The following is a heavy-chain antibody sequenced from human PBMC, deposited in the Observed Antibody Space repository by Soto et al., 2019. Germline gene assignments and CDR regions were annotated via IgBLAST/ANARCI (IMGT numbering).Heavy chain of an antibody. V-gene: IGHV1-3*01. CDR1: GYTFTSYA. D-gene: IGHD2-15*01. CDR2: INAGNGNT. J-gene: IGHJ6*04. Sequence: ASVKVSCKASGYTFTSYAMHWVRQAPGQRLEWMGWINAGNGNTKYSQKFQGRVTITRDTSASTAYMELSSLRSEDTAVYYCARDPVLGYCICLRCCRPPGGMDFCCTGIMV. CDR3: ARDPVLGYCICLRCCRPPGGMDF.